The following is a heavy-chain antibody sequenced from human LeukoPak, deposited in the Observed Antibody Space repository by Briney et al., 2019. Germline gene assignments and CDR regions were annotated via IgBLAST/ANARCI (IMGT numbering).Heavy chain of an antibody. CDR3: ARDVWTGVAVSDY. CDR1: GFTFSSYW. V-gene: IGHV3-7*01. J-gene: IGHJ4*02. Sequence: PGGSLRLSCVASGFTFSSYWMTWVRQAPGKVLEWLANIKEDGSIQYYLDSVRGRFTISRDNAKTSVYLQLNSLRADDTAVYYCARDVWTGVAVSDYWGQGTLVTVSS. CDR2: IKEDGSIQ. D-gene: IGHD6-19*01.